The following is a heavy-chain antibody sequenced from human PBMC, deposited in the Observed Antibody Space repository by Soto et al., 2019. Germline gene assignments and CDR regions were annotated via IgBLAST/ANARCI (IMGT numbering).Heavy chain of an antibody. V-gene: IGHV4-4*02. J-gene: IGHJ5*02. D-gene: IGHD2-8*01. CDR2: MHHSGSI. Sequence: SETLSLTCSVSGDSISNNKWWSWVRQPPGKGLEWIGEMHHSGSIHYNASLKSRATLSVDKSRNQFSLQLTSVTAADTALYFCARLGLTVYAIDGWFDPWGQGTLVTVSS. CDR1: GDSISNNKW. CDR3: ARLGLTVYAIDGWFDP.